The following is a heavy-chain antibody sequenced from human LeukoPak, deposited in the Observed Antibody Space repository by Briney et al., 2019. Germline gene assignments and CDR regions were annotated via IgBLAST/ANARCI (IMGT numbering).Heavy chain of an antibody. Sequence: ASVTVSFKASGYTFTVYYMHWVRQAPGQGLGWMGGINPNSGGTNYAQKFQGRVTMTRDTSISTAYMELSRLRSDDTAVYYCARDQIAARPEGWFDHWGQGTLVTVSS. J-gene: IGHJ5*02. CDR2: INPNSGGT. CDR3: ARDQIAARPEGWFDH. D-gene: IGHD6-6*01. V-gene: IGHV1-2*02. CDR1: GYTFTVYY.